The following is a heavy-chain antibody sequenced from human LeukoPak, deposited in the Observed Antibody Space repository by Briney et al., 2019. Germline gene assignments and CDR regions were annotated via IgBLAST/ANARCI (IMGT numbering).Heavy chain of an antibody. Sequence: PSETLSLTCTVSGGSISSGGYYWSWIRQHPGKGLEWIGYIYYSGSTYYNPSLKSRVTISVDTSKNQFSLKLSSVTAADTAVYYCARDLGARGPGGVDGAFDIWGQGTMVTVSS. V-gene: IGHV4-31*03. CDR2: IYYSGST. D-gene: IGHD1-26*01. CDR3: ARDLGARGPGGVDGAFDI. CDR1: GGSISSGGYY. J-gene: IGHJ3*02.